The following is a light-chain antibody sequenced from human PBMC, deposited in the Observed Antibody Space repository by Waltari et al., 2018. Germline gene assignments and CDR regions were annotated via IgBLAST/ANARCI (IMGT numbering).Light chain of an antibody. CDR2: SAS. V-gene: IGKV3-11*01. CDR1: QSVTNS. Sequence: CKASQSVTNSVTWDQQKPGQAPRLLIYSASNRATGVPARFSGSGSGTDFTLTISSLEPEDFAVYYCQQRSNWPRTFGQGTKVEIK. CDR3: QQRSNWPRT. J-gene: IGKJ1*01.